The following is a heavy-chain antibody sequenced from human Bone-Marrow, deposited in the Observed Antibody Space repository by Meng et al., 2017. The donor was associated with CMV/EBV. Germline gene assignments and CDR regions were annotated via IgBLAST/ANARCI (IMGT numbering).Heavy chain of an antibody. CDR2: INQDGSEK. Sequence: GESLKISCAASGFTFSSYWMSWVRQAPGKGLEWVADINQDGSEKYCVDSVKGRFTISRDNAKNSLYVQMNTLRAEDTAVYYCARDLDYGGNRAMGAFDIWGQGTMGTVSS. J-gene: IGHJ3*02. V-gene: IGHV3-7*01. D-gene: IGHD4-23*01. CDR3: ARDLDYGGNRAMGAFDI. CDR1: GFTFSSYW.